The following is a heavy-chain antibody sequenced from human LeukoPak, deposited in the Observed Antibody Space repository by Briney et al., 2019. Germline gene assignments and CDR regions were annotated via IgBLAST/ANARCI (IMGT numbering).Heavy chain of an antibody. J-gene: IGHJ4*02. Sequence: SQTLSLTCTVSGGSLSSSSYYWSWIRQPAGKGLEWIGRIYTSGSTNYNPSLKSRVTISVDTSNNQFSLKLSSVTAADTAVYYCARDEEYYGSGPFGYWGQGTLVTVSS. D-gene: IGHD3-10*01. V-gene: IGHV4-61*02. CDR3: ARDEEYYGSGPFGY. CDR2: IYTSGST. CDR1: GGSLSSSSYY.